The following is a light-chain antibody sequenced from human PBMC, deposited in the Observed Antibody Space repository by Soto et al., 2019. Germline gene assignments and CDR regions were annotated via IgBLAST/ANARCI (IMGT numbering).Light chain of an antibody. J-gene: IGKJ1*01. CDR1: QSVSNN. V-gene: IGKV3-15*01. Sequence: IVMTQSPATLSVSPGGRASLSCRASQSVSNNLAWYQQKPGQAPRLLIYGASTRAAGIPGRFSGSGSGTEFTLIIRSLQSDDFEVYYCQQYPNAGSPFGQGTKVEI. CDR3: QQYPNAGSP. CDR2: GAS.